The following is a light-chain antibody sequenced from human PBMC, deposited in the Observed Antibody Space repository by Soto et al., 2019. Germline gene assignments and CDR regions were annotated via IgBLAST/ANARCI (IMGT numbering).Light chain of an antibody. V-gene: IGLV8-61*01. CDR1: SGSVSTSYY. CDR2: NTN. J-gene: IGLJ3*02. CDR3: VLYMGSGLWV. Sequence: QTVVTQEPSFSVSPGRTVTLTCGLTSGSVSTSYYPSWYQQTPGQASRTLIYNTNTRSSGVPDRFSGSILGNKAALTITGAQADDESDYYCVLYMGSGLWVFGGGTKLTVL.